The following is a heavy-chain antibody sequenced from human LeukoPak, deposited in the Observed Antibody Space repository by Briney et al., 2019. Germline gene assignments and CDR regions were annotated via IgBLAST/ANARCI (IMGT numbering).Heavy chain of an antibody. CDR1: GYTFTNYL. J-gene: IGHJ4*02. V-gene: IGHV1-46*01. CDR2: ITPSVDTT. Sequence: ASVKVSCKASGYTFTNYLLHWVRQAPGQGLEWVGRITPSVDTTNYVQKFRDRVTMSRDTSTSTVYMELSSLRSEDTAVYHCVREESGGYFDYWGQGTLVTVSS. D-gene: IGHD2-8*02. CDR3: VREESGGYFDY.